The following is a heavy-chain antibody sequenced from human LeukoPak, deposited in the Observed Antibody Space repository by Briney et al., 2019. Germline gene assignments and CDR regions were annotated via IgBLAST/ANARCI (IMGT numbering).Heavy chain of an antibody. Sequence: GASVKVSCKASGYTFTSYYMHWVRQAPGQGPEWMGIINPSGGSTSYAQKFQGRVTMTRDTSTSTVYMELSSLRSEDTAVYYCARDASSGYAFDIWGQGTMVTVSS. V-gene: IGHV1-46*01. D-gene: IGHD3-22*01. CDR3: ARDASSGYAFDI. CDR2: INPSGGST. CDR1: GYTFTSYY. J-gene: IGHJ3*02.